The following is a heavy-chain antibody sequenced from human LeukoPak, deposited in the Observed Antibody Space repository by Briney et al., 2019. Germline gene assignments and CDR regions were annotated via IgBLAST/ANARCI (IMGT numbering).Heavy chain of an antibody. V-gene: IGHV3-7*01. Sequence: SGGSLRLSCAASGFTFSSYWMSWVRQAPGKGLEWVANIKQDGSEKYYVDSVKGRFTISRDNAKNSLYLQMNSLRVEDTAVYYCARDQGAATGTPIQHWGQGTLVTVSS. J-gene: IGHJ1*01. CDR3: ARDQGAATGTPIQH. CDR2: IKQDGSEK. D-gene: IGHD6-13*01. CDR1: GFTFSSYW.